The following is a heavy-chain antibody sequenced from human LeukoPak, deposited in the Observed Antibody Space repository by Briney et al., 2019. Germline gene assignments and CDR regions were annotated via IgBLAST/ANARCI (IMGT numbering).Heavy chain of an antibody. Sequence: GASVQVSCKASGYTFTGYYMHWVRQAPGQGLEWMGWINPNSGGTNYAQKFQGRVTMTRDTSISTAYMELSRLRSDDTAVYYCARDGNYYDSSGYYYADYWGQGTLVTVSS. CDR3: ARDGNYYDSSGYYYADY. CDR2: INPNSGGT. V-gene: IGHV1-2*02. J-gene: IGHJ4*02. D-gene: IGHD3-22*01. CDR1: GYTFTGYY.